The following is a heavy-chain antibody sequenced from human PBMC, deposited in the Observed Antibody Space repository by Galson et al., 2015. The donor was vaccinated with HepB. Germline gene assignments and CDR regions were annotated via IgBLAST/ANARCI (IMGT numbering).Heavy chain of an antibody. Sequence: SLRLSCAASGFTFSSYAMSWVRQAPGKGLEWVSALTNSGGNTYYADSVKGRFTISRDNSKNTLYLQMSSLRAEDSAAYFCAKEIYYIGWRGLDYWGQGTLVTVSS. V-gene: IGHV3-23*01. D-gene: IGHD1-26*01. CDR3: AKEIYYIGWRGLDY. CDR2: LTNSGGNT. CDR1: GFTFSSYA. J-gene: IGHJ4*02.